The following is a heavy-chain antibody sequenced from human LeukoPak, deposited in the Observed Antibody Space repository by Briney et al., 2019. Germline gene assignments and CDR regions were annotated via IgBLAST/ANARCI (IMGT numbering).Heavy chain of an antibody. CDR2: ISGSGGST. CDR1: GFTFSSYG. V-gene: IGHV3-23*01. D-gene: IGHD3-10*01. J-gene: IGHJ4*02. CDR3: AKLLWFGELFLFDY. Sequence: GGTLRLSCAASGFTFSSYGMSWVRQAPGKGLEWVSAISGSGGSTHYADSVKGRFTISRDNSKNTLYLQMNSLRAEDTAVYYCAKLLWFGELFLFDYWGQGTLVTVSS.